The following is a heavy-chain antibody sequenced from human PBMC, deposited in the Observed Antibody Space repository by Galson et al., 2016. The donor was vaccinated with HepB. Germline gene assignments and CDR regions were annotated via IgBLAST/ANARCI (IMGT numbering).Heavy chain of an antibody. CDR1: GFTFSWST. D-gene: IGHD6-13*01. CDR2: MKEDGTDE. V-gene: IGHV3-7*03. J-gene: IGHJ4*02. Sequence: SLRLSCAVSGFTFSWSTMSWVRQAPGKGPEWVAKMKEDGTDEKYVDSVRGRFTISRDNSKNTLYLQMNSLRAEDTALYYCAKASGYSNSWYYFDYWGQGTLVTVSS. CDR3: AKASGYSNSWYYFDY.